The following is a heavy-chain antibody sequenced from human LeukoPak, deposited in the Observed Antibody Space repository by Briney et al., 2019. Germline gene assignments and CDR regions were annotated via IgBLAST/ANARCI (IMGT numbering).Heavy chain of an antibody. Sequence: GGSLRLSCAASGFSFSTYGMHWVRQAPGKGLEWVAVLSYDGSNEYYTDSVKGRFTISRDNSKNTLYLQMNSLKAEDTAVYYCAKAESLYYYYGMDVWGQGTTVTVSS. J-gene: IGHJ6*02. CDR2: LSYDGSNE. V-gene: IGHV3-30*18. CDR3: AKAESLYYYYGMDV. CDR1: GFSFSTYG.